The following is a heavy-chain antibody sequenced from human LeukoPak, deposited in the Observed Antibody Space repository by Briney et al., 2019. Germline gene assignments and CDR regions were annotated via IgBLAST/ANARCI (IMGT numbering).Heavy chain of an antibody. Sequence: ASVKVSYKASGYTFTSYYMHWVRQAPGQGLEWMGIINPSGGSTSYAQKFQGRVTMTRDTSTSTVYMELSSLRSEDTAVYYCARDRAGKSADHYGMDVWGQGTTVTVSS. D-gene: IGHD2-2*01. V-gene: IGHV1-46*01. J-gene: IGHJ6*02. CDR3: ARDRAGKSADHYGMDV. CDR2: INPSGGST. CDR1: GYTFTSYY.